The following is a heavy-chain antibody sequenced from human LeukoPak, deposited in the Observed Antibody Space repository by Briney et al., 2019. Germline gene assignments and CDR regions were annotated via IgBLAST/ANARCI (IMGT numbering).Heavy chain of an antibody. CDR3: AREQSYSEEIVVVNPPFDY. V-gene: IGHV3-21*01. D-gene: IGHD2-21*01. J-gene: IGHJ4*02. CDR1: GFTFSSYG. Sequence: GGSLRLSCAASGFTFSSYGMNWVRQAPGKGLEWVSSITSSGTYIYFADSVKGRFTISRDNAKNSLYLQMNSLRAEDTALYYCAREQSYSEEIVVVNPPFDYWGQGTLVTVSS. CDR2: ITSSGTYI.